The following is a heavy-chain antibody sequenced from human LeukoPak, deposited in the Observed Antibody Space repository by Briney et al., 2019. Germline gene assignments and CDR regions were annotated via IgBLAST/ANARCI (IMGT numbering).Heavy chain of an antibody. CDR3: AKSLYCGGDCS. V-gene: IGHV4-34*01. CDR1: GGSFSTYY. J-gene: IGHJ5*02. D-gene: IGHD2-21*02. CDR2: IKHTGST. Sequence: PSETLSLTCAAFGGSFSTYYWSWIRQSPGKGLEWIGEIKHTGSTKYNPSLRGRVTLSLDTSKNQFSLRLTSVTAADTAVYYCAKSLYCGGDCSWGQGTLVTVSS.